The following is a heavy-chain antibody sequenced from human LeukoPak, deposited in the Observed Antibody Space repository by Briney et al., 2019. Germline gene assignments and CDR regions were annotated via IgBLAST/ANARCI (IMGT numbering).Heavy chain of an antibody. D-gene: IGHD1-26*01. CDR2: IYTSGST. J-gene: IGHJ4*02. V-gene: IGHV4-61*02. CDR1: GGSISSGSYY. Sequence: PSQTLSLTCTVSGGSISSGSYYWSWIRQPAGKGLEWIGRIYTSGSTNYNPSLKSRVTISVDTSKNQFSLKLSSVTAADTAVYYCARGVEYSGSYLDYWGQGTLVTVSS. CDR3: ARGVEYSGSYLDY.